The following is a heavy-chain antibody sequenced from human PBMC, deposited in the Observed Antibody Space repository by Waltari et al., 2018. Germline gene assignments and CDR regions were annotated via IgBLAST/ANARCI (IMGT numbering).Heavy chain of an antibody. CDR2: FDPEDGET. CDR1: GYTLTELS. J-gene: IGHJ5*02. V-gene: IGHV1-24*01. D-gene: IGHD6-13*01. Sequence: QVQLVQSGAEVKKPGASVKVSCKVSGYTLTELSMHWVRQAPGKGLEWMGGFDPEDGETIYAQKCQSRVTMTEDTSTDTAYMELSSLRSEDTAVYYWATDGGIAAADWFDPWGQGTLVTVSS. CDR3: ATDGGIAAADWFDP.